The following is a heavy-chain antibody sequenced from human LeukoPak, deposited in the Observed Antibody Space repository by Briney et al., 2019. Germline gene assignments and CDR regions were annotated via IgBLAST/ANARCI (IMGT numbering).Heavy chain of an antibody. V-gene: IGHV3-30-3*01. CDR3: ARDNGYDILTGYGYYFDY. J-gene: IGHJ4*02. CDR2: ISYDGSDK. CDR1: GFTFSSYW. Sequence: GGSLRLSCAASGFTFSSYWMSWVRQAPGKGLEWVAVISYDGSDKYYADSVKGRFTISRDNSKNTLYLRMNSLRTEDTAVYYCARDNGYDILTGYGYYFDYWGQGTLVTVSS. D-gene: IGHD3-9*01.